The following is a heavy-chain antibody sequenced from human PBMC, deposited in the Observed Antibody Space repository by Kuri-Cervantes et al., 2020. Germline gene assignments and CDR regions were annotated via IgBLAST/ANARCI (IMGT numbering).Heavy chain of an antibody. CDR3: ARDAVDEWGSYFDY. J-gene: IGHJ4*02. V-gene: IGHV3-72*01. CDR2: SRNKAKSYTT. CDR1: GFPFSAYY. D-gene: IGHD3-16*01. Sequence: PLRLSCPASGFPFSAYYMGWLRRAPGKGLEGVGRSRNKAKSYTTEYPSSVKGTFTISRDDSKDSLYLQLYSLKTEDTAVYYGARDAVDEWGSYFDYWGQGTLVTVSS.